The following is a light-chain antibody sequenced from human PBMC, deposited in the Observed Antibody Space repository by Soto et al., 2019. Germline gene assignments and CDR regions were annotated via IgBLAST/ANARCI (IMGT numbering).Light chain of an antibody. V-gene: IGKV1-12*01. J-gene: IGKJ5*01. CDR1: QGVSTW. CDR2: TAS. Sequence: SSVSASVGDRVTLTCRASQGVSTWLAWYQQKPGKAPNLLIYTASSLQSGVPSRFSGSGSGTDFTLTINGLQPEDFATYYCQQAASFPITFGQGTRLEIK. CDR3: QQAASFPIT.